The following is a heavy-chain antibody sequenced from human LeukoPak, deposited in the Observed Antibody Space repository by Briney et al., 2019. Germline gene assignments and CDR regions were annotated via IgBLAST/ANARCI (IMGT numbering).Heavy chain of an antibody. CDR2: FDPEDGET. J-gene: IGHJ4*02. CDR1: GYTLTELS. Sequence: EASVKVSCNVSGYTLTELSMHWVRQAPGKGLEWMGGFDPEDGETIYAQKFQGRVTMTEDTSTDTAYMELSSLRSEDTAVYYCATDPSYGDYPFDYRGQGTLVTVSS. D-gene: IGHD4-17*01. V-gene: IGHV1-24*01. CDR3: ATDPSYGDYPFDY.